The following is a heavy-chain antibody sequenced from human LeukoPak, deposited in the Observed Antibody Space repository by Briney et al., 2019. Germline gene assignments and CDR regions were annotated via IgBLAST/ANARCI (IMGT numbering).Heavy chain of an antibody. J-gene: IGHJ4*02. Sequence: GGSLRLSCAASRFTFSNFWMSWVRQAPGKGLEWVANINQDGSERYYVDSVRGRFSISRDNAKNSLFLQMNSLRAEDTAVYYCATTSIAAAVPGCFDYWGQGTLVTVFS. D-gene: IGHD6-13*01. CDR3: ATTSIAAAVPGCFDY. V-gene: IGHV3-7*01. CDR2: INQDGSER. CDR1: RFTFSNFW.